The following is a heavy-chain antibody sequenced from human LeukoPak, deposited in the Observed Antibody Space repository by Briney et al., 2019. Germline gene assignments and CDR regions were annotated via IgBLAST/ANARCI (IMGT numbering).Heavy chain of an antibody. Sequence: SETLSLTCTVSGGSISSYYWSWIRQPPGKGLEWIGYIYYCGSTNYNPSLKSRVTISVDTSKNQFSLKLSSVTAADTAVYYCARSAEMATISYFDYWGQGTLVTVSS. V-gene: IGHV4-59*01. D-gene: IGHD5-24*01. J-gene: IGHJ4*02. CDR1: GGSISSYY. CDR3: ARSAEMATISYFDY. CDR2: IYYCGST.